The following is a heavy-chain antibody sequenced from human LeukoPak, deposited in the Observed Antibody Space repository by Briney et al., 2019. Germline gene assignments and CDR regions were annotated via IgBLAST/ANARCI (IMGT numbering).Heavy chain of an antibody. J-gene: IGHJ4*02. CDR2: ISGSGDNT. Sequence: GGSLRLSCAASGFTFSAFSMTWVRQAPGKGLEWVSVISGSGDNTYYADSVKGRFTISRDNAKNTVFLQMNSLRAEDTAEYYCARGLYASIYWGQGTLVTVSS. CDR3: ARGLYASIY. CDR1: GFTFSAFS. V-gene: IGHV3-23*01. D-gene: IGHD3-16*01.